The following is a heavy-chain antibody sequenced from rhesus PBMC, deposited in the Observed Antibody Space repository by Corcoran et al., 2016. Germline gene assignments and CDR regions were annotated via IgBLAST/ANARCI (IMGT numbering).Heavy chain of an antibody. CDR1: GYSFTSYW. D-gene: IGHD4-23*01. J-gene: IGHJ2*01. CDR3: ATTLTVTTSWYFDL. Sequence: EVQLVQSGEEVKRPGESLKISCKTSGYSFTSYWISWVRQRPGKGLEWMGAINPSDSDTRYNPPFQGQVTIAADKSISTAYLQWSRLKASDTATYYCATTLTVTTSWYFDLWGPGTPITISS. V-gene: IGHV5-20*01. CDR2: INPSDSDT.